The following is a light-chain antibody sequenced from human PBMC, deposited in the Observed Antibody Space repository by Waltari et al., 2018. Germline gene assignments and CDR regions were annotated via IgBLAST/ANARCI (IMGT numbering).Light chain of an antibody. CDR2: DAS. Sequence: DIQLTQSPSSLSASVGDRVTITCQASQPITNYLNWYQQKPGKAPELLIYDASKVQTGVPSRFSGSQSGTEFTFTICSLQPEDVATYYCQRYDNLPVFAFGPGTKVNVK. CDR1: QPITNY. CDR3: QRYDNLPVFA. J-gene: IGKJ3*01. V-gene: IGKV1-33*01.